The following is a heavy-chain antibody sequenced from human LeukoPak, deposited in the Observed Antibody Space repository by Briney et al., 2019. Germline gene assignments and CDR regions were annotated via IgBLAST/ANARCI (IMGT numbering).Heavy chain of an antibody. J-gene: IGHJ6*02. CDR1: GYIFTNYD. CDR3: ARSHFGITRQCMDV. V-gene: IGHV1-8*01. CDR2: INADSGNT. D-gene: IGHD3-10*01. Sequence: ASVKVSCKASGYIFTNYDINWVRQATGQGPEWMGWINADSGNTGFAQEFQGRVTMTRDTSISTAYMELSSLRSEDTAVYYRARSHFGITRQCMDVWGQGTTVTVSS.